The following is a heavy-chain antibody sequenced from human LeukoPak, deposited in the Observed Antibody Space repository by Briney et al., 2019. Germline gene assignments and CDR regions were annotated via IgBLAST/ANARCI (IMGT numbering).Heavy chain of an antibody. V-gene: IGHV3-74*01. J-gene: IGHJ4*02. CDR1: GFYFSSNW. D-gene: IGHD3-3*01. CDR2: IKGDGIST. Sequence: PGGSLRLSCAASGFYFSSNWMHWVRHAPGQGLVWVSRIKGDGISTNYADSVKGRFTISRDIAKNTQYLQMNSLRAEDTGVYYCAKDHYWSIDYWGRGTLVTVSS. CDR3: AKDHYWSIDY.